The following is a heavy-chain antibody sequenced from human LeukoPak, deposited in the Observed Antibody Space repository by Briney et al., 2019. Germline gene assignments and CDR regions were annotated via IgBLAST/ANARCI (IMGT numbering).Heavy chain of an antibody. CDR3: ARAITIFDYYYMDV. CDR1: GDTFTTYD. CDR2: MNPKSGNT. J-gene: IGHJ6*03. D-gene: IGHD3-3*01. V-gene: IGHV1-8*01. Sequence: GASVTVSFNISGDTFTTYDINWVRQATGQGLAWMGWMNPKSGNTVYAQKFQGRLTLTRDISISTAYMELSSLSSEDTAVYFCARAITIFDYYYMDVWGKGTTVTVSS.